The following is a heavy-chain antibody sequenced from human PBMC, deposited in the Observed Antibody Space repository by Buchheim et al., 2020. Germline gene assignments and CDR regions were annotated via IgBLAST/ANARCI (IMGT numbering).Heavy chain of an antibody. V-gene: IGHV3-48*03. D-gene: IGHD2-15*01. Sequence: EVQLVESGGGLVQPGGSLRLSCAASGFTFSSYEMNWVRQAPGKGLEWVSYISSSGSTIYYADSVKGRFTISRDNAKNSLYLQMNSLRAEDTAVYYCAGSYCSGGSCRGAYYYYYGMDVWGQGTT. J-gene: IGHJ6*02. CDR3: AGSYCSGGSCRGAYYYYYGMDV. CDR2: ISSSGSTI. CDR1: GFTFSSYE.